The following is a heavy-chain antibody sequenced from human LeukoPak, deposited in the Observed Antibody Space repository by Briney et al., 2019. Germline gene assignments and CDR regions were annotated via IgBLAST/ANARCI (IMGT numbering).Heavy chain of an antibody. V-gene: IGHV4-39*01. Sequence: PSETLSLTCTISGGSITSNHYYWGWIRQPPGKGLEWIGSISYGGSTHYNPSLKSRVTMSVDTSKNQFSLKLRSVTATDTAVYHCATSPGADYGGDHRFDPWGQGTLVAVSS. D-gene: IGHD4-23*01. J-gene: IGHJ5*02. CDR2: ISYGGST. CDR1: GGSITSNHYY. CDR3: ATSPGADYGGDHRFDP.